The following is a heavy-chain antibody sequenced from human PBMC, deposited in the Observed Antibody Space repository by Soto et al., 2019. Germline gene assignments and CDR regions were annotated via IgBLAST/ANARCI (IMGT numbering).Heavy chain of an antibody. V-gene: IGHV3-33*01. J-gene: IGHJ4*02. CDR3: ARGTSPGSFLIDY. CDR1: GFIFSNYA. Sequence: QVQLVESGGGVIQPGRSLRLSCTASGFIFSNYAMHWVRQAPGQGLEWVALIWSDGSYDHYADSVKGRFTISRDNSKNTLYVQMNSVRVEDTAVYFCARGTSPGSFLIDYWGQGTRVSVSS. CDR2: IWSDGSYD. D-gene: IGHD3-10*01.